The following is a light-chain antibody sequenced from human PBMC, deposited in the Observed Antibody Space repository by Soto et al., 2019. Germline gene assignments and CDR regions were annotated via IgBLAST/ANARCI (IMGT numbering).Light chain of an antibody. CDR3: QQRKTWPPIT. CDR1: QNVEGY. Sequence: EIELTQSPATLSLSPGERATLSCRASQNVEGYLAWYQQKPGQAPRLLIYDASNRAPSIPARFSGSGSGTDFTLTISSLGPEDFAVYYCQQRKTWPPITFGQGTRLEIK. CDR2: DAS. V-gene: IGKV3-11*01. J-gene: IGKJ5*01.